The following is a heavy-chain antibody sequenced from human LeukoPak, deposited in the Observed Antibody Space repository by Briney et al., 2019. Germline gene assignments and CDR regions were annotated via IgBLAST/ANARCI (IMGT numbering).Heavy chain of an antibody. D-gene: IGHD3-10*01. Sequence: SVKVSCKASGYTFTGYYMHWVRQAPGQGLEWMGRIIPILGIANYAQKFQGRVTITADKSTSTAYMELSSLRSEDTAVYYCARVFMVRGVIGAFDIWGQGTMVTVSS. CDR3: ARVFMVRGVIGAFDI. CDR1: GYTFTGYY. V-gene: IGHV1-69*04. J-gene: IGHJ3*02. CDR2: IIPILGIA.